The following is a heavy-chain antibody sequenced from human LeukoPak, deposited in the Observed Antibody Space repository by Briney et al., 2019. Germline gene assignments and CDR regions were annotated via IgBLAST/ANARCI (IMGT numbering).Heavy chain of an antibody. CDR1: GYTFTGYY. J-gene: IGHJ4*02. V-gene: IGHV1-2*02. D-gene: IGHD3-10*01. CDR2: INPNSGGT. Sequence: VASVKVSCKASGYTFTGYYMHWVRQAPGQGLEWMGWINPNSGGTNYAQKFQGRVTMTRDTSISTAYMELSRLRSDDTAVYYCARALWFGEGTFDYWGEGTLVTVSS. CDR3: ARALWFGEGTFDY.